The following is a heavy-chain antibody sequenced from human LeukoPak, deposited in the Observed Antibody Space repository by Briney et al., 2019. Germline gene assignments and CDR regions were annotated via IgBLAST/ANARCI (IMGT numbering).Heavy chain of an antibody. Sequence: GGSLRLSCAASGFTFSSYNMNWVRQAPGKGLEWVSYISSSGSTIYYADSVKGRFTISRDNAKNTLYLQMNTLRAEDTAVYYCARTQQWLVREHYYYGMDVWGQGTTVTVSS. CDR2: ISSSGSTI. CDR1: GFTFSSYN. V-gene: IGHV3-48*01. CDR3: ARTQQWLVREHYYYGMDV. D-gene: IGHD6-19*01. J-gene: IGHJ6*02.